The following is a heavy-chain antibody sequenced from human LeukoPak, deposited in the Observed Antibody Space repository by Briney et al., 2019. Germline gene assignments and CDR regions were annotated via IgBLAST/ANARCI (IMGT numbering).Heavy chain of an antibody. CDR1: GGSTNSYY. J-gene: IGHJ4*02. D-gene: IGHD1-1*01. V-gene: IGHV4-59*08. CDR3: ARFKQLGRSFDS. Sequence: SETLSLTCSVSGGSTNSYYWSWIRQSGGKGLEWIGNIYYSGTTYYNPSLKSRVTISVDTSKNQFSLTLNSVTAADTAVYFCARFKQLGRSFDSWGLGSLVTVSS. CDR2: IYYSGTT.